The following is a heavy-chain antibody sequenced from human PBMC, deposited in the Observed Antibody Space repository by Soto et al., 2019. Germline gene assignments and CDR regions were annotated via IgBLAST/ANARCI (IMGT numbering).Heavy chain of an antibody. V-gene: IGHV3-43*01. CDR2: ISDDGDDT. CDR3: AKDEAHYFDH. J-gene: IGHJ4*02. Sequence: PGGSLRLCCVASGFDVEDYTMHWVRQAPGKGLKYVSRISDDGDDTYYADSVRGRFTMSRDNSKNYLFLLMNNLTPENTAGTYVAKDEAHYFDHWGQGTLVPVSS. CDR1: GFDVEDYT.